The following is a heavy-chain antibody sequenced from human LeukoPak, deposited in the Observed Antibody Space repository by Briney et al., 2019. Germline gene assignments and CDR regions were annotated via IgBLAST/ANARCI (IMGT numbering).Heavy chain of an antibody. V-gene: IGHV4-30-2*01. D-gene: IGHD2-2*02. CDR3: ARAMEVPAAITALDY. Sequence: SETLSLTCTVSGGSISSGGYYWSWIRQPPGKGLEWIGYIYHSGSTYYNPSLKSRVTISVDRSKNQFSLKLSSVTAADTAVYYCARAMEVPAAITALDYWGQGTLVTVSS. J-gene: IGHJ4*02. CDR2: IYHSGST. CDR1: GGSISSGGYY.